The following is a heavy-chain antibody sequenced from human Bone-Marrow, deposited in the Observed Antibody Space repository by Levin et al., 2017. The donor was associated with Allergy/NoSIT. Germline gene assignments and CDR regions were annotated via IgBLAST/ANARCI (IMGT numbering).Heavy chain of an antibody. J-gene: IGHJ4*02. V-gene: IGHV3-23*01. CDR2: ISGTGADT. Sequence: PGGSLRLSCAASGFTFEKYAMNWVRQAPGKGLEWLSAISGTGADTYYADSVKGRLTISRDNSKNTVYLIMNSLRADDTAVYYCANDPYGDRYFDSWGQGTLVTVSS. CDR3: ANDPYGDRYFDS. D-gene: IGHD4-17*01. CDR1: GFTFEKYA.